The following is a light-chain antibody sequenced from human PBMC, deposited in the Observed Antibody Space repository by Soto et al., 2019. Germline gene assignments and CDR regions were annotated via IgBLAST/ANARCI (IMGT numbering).Light chain of an antibody. V-gene: IGKV1-33*01. J-gene: IGKJ4*01. CDR3: QQFDNLPLT. Sequence: DIQMTQSPSSLSASIGDSVTISCQASQVINIYLNWYQQKPGTAPKLLIYDASNLQPGVPSRFSASGSGTRFTFTITSLQPEDVATYFCQQFDNLPLTFGGGTKVEIK. CDR1: QVINIY. CDR2: DAS.